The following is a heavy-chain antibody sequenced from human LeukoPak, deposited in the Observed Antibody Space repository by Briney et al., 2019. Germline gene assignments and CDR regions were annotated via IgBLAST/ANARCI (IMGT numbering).Heavy chain of an antibody. CDR2: LNQDGSEK. D-gene: IGHD7-27*01. V-gene: IGHV3-7*01. J-gene: IGHJ4*02. CDR1: GFLLSSYW. Sequence: GGSLRLSCAASGFLLSSYWMSWVRQAPGKGLEWVANLNQDGSEKDYVDSVKGRFTISRDNAKKSQYLQMNSLRVEDTAVYYCARRVVLGTPHFDYWAREPWSPSPQ. CDR3: ARRVVLGTPHFDY.